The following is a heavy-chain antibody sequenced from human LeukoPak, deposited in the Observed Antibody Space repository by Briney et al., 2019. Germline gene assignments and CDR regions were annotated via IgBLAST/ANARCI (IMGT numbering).Heavy chain of an antibody. D-gene: IGHD3-9*01. CDR2: IYYSGST. Sequence: PSETLSLTCTVSGGSISSSSYYWGWIRQPPGKGLEWIGRIYYSGSTYYNPSLKSRVTISVDTSKNQFSLKLSSVTASDTAVYYCARSLTYYDILTGSPHYYYYMDVWGKGTTVTVSS. J-gene: IGHJ6*03. CDR1: GGSISSSSYY. CDR3: ARSLTYYDILTGSPHYYYYMDV. V-gene: IGHV4-39*01.